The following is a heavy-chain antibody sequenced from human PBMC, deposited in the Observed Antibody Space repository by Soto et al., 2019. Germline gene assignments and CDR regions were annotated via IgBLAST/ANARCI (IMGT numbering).Heavy chain of an antibody. CDR1: GGSFRGYY. Sequence: QVQLQQWGAGLLKPSETLSLTCVVYGGSFRGYYWSWIRHPPGKGLEWFGEVNHRGGIDYNPSLKSRVTITVDTAKNQSPLKLSSVTAADTAVYHFARRNDYYSGIDYWGQGALVSVSS. J-gene: IGHJ4*02. CDR3: ARRNDYYSGIDY. D-gene: IGHD3-22*01. V-gene: IGHV4-34*02. CDR2: VNHRGGI.